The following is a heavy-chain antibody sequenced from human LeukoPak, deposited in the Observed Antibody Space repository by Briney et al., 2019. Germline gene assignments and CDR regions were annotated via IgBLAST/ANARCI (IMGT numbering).Heavy chain of an antibody. CDR1: GFTFSDYY. J-gene: IGHJ5*02. CDR2: ISSSGSTI. D-gene: IGHD3-10*01. V-gene: IGHV3-11*01. Sequence: PGGSLRLSCAASGFTFSDYYMSWIRQAPGKGLEWVSYISSSGSTIYYADSVKGRFTISRDNSKNTLYLQMNSLRAEDTAVYYCAKEGGNYGSGSRPTWFDPWGQGTLVTVSS. CDR3: AKEGGNYGSGSRPTWFDP.